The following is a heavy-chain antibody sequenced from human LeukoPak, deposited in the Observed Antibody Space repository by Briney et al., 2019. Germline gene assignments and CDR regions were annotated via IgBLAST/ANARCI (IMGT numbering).Heavy chain of an antibody. V-gene: IGHV1-2*02. CDR1: GYTFTGYY. CDR3: ARAYSHLAAGFDY. Sequence: ASVKVSCKASGYTFTGYYMHWVRQAPGQGLEWMGWINPNSGGTNYAQKFQGRVTMTRDTSISTAYMELSRLRSDDTAVYYCARAYSHLAAGFDYRGQGTLVTVSS. D-gene: IGHD6-13*01. CDR2: INPNSGGT. J-gene: IGHJ4*02.